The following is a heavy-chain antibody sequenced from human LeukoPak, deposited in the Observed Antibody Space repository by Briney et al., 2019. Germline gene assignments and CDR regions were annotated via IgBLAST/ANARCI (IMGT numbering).Heavy chain of an antibody. J-gene: IGHJ4*02. CDR1: GYPFTSYG. Sequence: ASVKVSCKASGYPFTSYGIVWVRQPPAQGLEWMGWISAYSGHTNYAQKLQGRVTMTTDRSPSTVYMELRSLRFDDTAVYYCARGADYKTVKYDYWGQGTLVTVSS. V-gene: IGHV1-18*01. D-gene: IGHD4-11*01. CDR3: ARGADYKTVKYDY. CDR2: ISAYSGHT.